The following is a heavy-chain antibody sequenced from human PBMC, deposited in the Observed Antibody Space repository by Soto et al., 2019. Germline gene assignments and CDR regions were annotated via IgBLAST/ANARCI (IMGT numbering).Heavy chain of an antibody. Sequence: GESLKISCKGSGYSFTSYWIGWVRQMPGKGLKWMGIIYPGDSDTRYSPSFQGQVTISADKSISTAYLQWSSLKASDTAMYYCARRGGYYRGYYYYYGMDVWGQGTTVTVSS. CDR1: GYSFTSYW. CDR2: IYPGDSDT. J-gene: IGHJ6*02. D-gene: IGHD3-3*01. CDR3: ARRGGYYRGYYYYYGMDV. V-gene: IGHV5-51*01.